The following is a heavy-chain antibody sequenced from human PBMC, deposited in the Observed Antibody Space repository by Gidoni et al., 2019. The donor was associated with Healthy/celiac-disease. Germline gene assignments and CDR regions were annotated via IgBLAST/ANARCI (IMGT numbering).Heavy chain of an antibody. D-gene: IGHD6-13*01. Sequence: QVPLAQSGAEVKKPGASAKVSCTASGYNFPSYGISWVRQAPGQGLEWMGWISAYNGNTNYAQKLQSRVTMTTDTSTSTAYMELRSLRSDDTAVYYCARGDPYSSSWYRYYYGMDVWGQGTTVTVSS. J-gene: IGHJ6*02. CDR3: ARGDPYSSSWYRYYYGMDV. V-gene: IGHV1-18*01. CDR2: ISAYNGNT. CDR1: GYNFPSYG.